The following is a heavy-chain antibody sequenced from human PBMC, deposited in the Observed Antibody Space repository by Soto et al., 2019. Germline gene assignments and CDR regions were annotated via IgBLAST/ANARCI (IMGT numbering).Heavy chain of an antibody. J-gene: IGHJ4*02. Sequence: KASDTLSLTCTVSGGSISSSSYYWGWIRQPPGKGLEWIGSIYYSGSTYYHPSLKSRVTISVDTSKNQFSLKLSSVTAADTAVYYCARPLHDYGKYYFDYWGQGTLVTVSS. CDR1: GGSISSSSYY. CDR2: IYYSGST. D-gene: IGHD4-17*01. V-gene: IGHV4-39*01. CDR3: ARPLHDYGKYYFDY.